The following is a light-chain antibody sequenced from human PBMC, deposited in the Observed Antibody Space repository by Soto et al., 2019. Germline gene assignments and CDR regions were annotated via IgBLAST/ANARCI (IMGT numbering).Light chain of an antibody. J-gene: IGKJ4*01. CDR1: QDISNY. CDR3: QQYDNLPLT. V-gene: IGKV1-33*01. Sequence: DIQMTQSPSSLSASVGDRVTITCQASQDISNYLKWYQQKPGKAPKLLIYDASNLETGVPSRFSGSGSGTDFTFTISSLQPEDIATYYCQQYDNLPLTCGGGTKVDIK. CDR2: DAS.